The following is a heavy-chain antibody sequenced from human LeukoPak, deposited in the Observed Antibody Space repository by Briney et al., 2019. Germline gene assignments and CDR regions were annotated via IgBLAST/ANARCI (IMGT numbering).Heavy chain of an antibody. CDR1: GFTFSSYG. Sequence: PGRSLRLSCAASGFTFSSYGMHWVRQAPGKGLEWVAVISYDGSNKYYADSVKGRFTISRDNSKNTLYLQMNSLRAEDTAVHYCAKDLITTTRQVWGQGTLVTVSS. CDR3: AKDLITTTRQV. V-gene: IGHV3-30*18. D-gene: IGHD3-3*01. J-gene: IGHJ4*02. CDR2: ISYDGSNK.